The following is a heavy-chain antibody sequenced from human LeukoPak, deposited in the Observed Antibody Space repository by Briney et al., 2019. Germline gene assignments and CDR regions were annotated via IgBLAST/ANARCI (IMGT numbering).Heavy chain of an antibody. CDR1: GGSISSHY. D-gene: IGHD3-10*01. V-gene: IGHV4-59*11. CDR2: IYYSGST. CDR3: ARDGGYCYGSGSYPRDYYYYMDV. Sequence: SETLSLTRTVSGGSISSHYWSWIRQPPGKGLEWIGYIYYSGSTNYNPSLKSRVTISVDTSKNQFSLKLSSVTAADTAVYYCARDGGYCYGSGSYPRDYYYYMDVWGKGTTVTVSS. J-gene: IGHJ6*03.